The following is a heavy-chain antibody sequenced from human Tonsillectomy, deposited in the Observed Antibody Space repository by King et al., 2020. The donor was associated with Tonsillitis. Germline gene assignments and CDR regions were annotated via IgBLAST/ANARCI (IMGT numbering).Heavy chain of an antibody. D-gene: IGHD6-19*01. J-gene: IGHJ4*02. CDR3: ASHQTSGWYFDIRFDY. Sequence: VQLVESGGGVVRPGGSLRLSCAGSGFKFDSNGMSWVRQAPGKGLEWVSGINWNGGSTGYADSVQGRFTISRDNAKNSLYLQMNSLRAEDTALNYCASHQTSGWYFDIRFDYWGQGTLVTVSS. CDR2: INWNGGST. CDR1: GFKFDSNG. V-gene: IGHV3-20*04.